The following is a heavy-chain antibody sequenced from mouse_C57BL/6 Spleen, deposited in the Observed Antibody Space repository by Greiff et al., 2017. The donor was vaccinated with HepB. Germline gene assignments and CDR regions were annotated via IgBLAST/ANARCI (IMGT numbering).Heavy chain of an antibody. CDR3: ARSTAWFAC. J-gene: IGHJ3*01. V-gene: IGHV1-54*01. Sequence: VQLQQSGAELVRSVTSVMVSCKASGYAFTNYLIEWVKQRPGQGLEWIGVINPGSGGTNYNEKFKGKATLTADKSSSTAYMQLSSLTSEDSAVYYRARSTAWFACWGEGTLVTVS. CDR1: GYAFTNYL. CDR2: INPGSGGT.